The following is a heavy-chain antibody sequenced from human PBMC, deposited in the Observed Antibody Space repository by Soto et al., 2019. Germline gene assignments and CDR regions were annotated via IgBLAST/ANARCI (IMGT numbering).Heavy chain of an antibody. CDR1: GFTFSSYS. V-gene: IGHV3-21*01. D-gene: IGHD3-3*01. CDR3: AREGQDYDFWSGYFSNRYYFDY. Sequence: PGGSLRLFCAASGFTFSSYSMNWVRQAPGKGLEWVSSISSSSSYIYYADSVKGRFTISRDNAKNSLYLQMNSLRAEDTAVYYCAREGQDYDFWSGYFSNRYYFDYWGQGTLVTVSS. J-gene: IGHJ4*02. CDR2: ISSSSSYI.